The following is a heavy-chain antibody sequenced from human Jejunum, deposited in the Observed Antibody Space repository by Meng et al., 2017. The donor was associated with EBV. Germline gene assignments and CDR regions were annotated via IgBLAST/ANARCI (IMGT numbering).Heavy chain of an antibody. V-gene: IGHV4-4*02. CDR1: VDSIDSRNW. Sequence: VQVQGSGPGRGRPSGPCSSLCVVSVDSIDSRNWGSWVRQSPERGLEWIGEIYYSGSTNYNPSLKSRVTILVDRSENHFSLHLSSVTAADTAVYYCVRGGDYCLVYWGQGTLVTVSS. D-gene: IGHD2-21*02. J-gene: IGHJ4*02. CDR2: IYYSGST. CDR3: VRGGDYCLVY.